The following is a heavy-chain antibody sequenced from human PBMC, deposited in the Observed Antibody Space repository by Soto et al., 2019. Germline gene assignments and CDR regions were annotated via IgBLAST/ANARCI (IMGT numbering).Heavy chain of an antibody. CDR2: ISGSGGST. V-gene: IGHV3-23*01. J-gene: IGHJ3*02. CDR1: GFTFSSYA. Sequence: PGGSLRLSCAASGFTFSSYAMSWVRQAPGKGLEWVSAISGSGGSTYYADSVKGRFTISRDDSKNTLYLQMNSLRAEDTAVYYCVKDLFSPLHGHVGAFDIWGQGTMVTVSS. CDR3: VKDLFSPLHGHVGAFDI.